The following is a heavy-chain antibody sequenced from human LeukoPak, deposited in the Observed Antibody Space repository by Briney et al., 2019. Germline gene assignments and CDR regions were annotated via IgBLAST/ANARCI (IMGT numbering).Heavy chain of an antibody. Sequence: SETLSLTCSVSGDSIGSYYWTWIRQSPGKGLEWIVYIFYSGSTNDSPSLKSRVTISVDTSNNQFSLQLRSVTAADTAIYYCARGRARDGSYPWLDSWGQGTLVTVSS. D-gene: IGHD3-16*02. J-gene: IGHJ5*01. CDR2: IFYSGST. V-gene: IGHV4-59*01. CDR3: ARGRARDGSYPWLDS. CDR1: GDSIGSYY.